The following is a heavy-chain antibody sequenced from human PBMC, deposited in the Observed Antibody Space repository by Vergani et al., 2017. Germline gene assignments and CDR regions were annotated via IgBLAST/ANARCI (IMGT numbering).Heavy chain of an antibody. D-gene: IGHD4-17*01. V-gene: IGHV4-31*03. J-gene: IGHJ4*02. CDR2: IYYSGST. CDR1: GGSISSVGYY. Sequence: QVQLQESGPGLVKPSQTLSLTCTVSGGSISSVGYYWSWIRQHPGKGLEWIGYIYYSGSTYYNPSLKSRVTISVDTSKKQFSLKMSSVTAADTAVYYCARGQRDYYGDYLPLAFDYWGQGTLVTVSS. CDR3: ARGQRDYYGDYLPLAFDY.